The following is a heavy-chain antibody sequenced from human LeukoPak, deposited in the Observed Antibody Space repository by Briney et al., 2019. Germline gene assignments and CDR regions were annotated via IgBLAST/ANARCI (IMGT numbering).Heavy chain of an antibody. D-gene: IGHD3-9*01. Sequence: GASVKVSCKASGGTFSSYAISWVRQAPGQGLEWMGRIIPILGIANYAQKFQGRVTITADKSTSTAYMELSSLRSEDTAVYYCARDAYYDILSGYYKAWGQGTLVTVSP. CDR1: GGTFSSYA. V-gene: IGHV1-69*04. CDR2: IIPILGIA. CDR3: ARDAYYDILSGYYKA. J-gene: IGHJ5*02.